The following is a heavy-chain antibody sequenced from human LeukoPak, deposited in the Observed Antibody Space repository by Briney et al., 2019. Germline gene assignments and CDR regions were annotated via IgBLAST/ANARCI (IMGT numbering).Heavy chain of an antibody. V-gene: IGHV3-64D*06. D-gene: IGHD6-19*01. J-gene: IGHJ4*02. Sequence: PGGSLRLSCSASGFTFSNSAMHWVRQAPGKGLEYVSSISGDGGHRYYADSVKGRFTISRDNSKNTLYPQMSSLRAEDTAVYYCVKGSRYSSGSFDYWGQGTLVTVSS. CDR3: VKGSRYSSGSFDY. CDR2: ISGDGGHR. CDR1: GFTFSNSA.